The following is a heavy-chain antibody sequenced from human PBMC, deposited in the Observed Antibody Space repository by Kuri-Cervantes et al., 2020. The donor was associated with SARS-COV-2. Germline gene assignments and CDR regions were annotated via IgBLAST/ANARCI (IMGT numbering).Heavy chain of an antibody. Sequence: SLKISCAASGFTFSSYSMNWVRQAPGKGLEWVSSISSSSSYIYYADSVKGRFTISRDNAKNSLYLQMNSLRAEDTAVYYCATVSSGYYSYEVDYWGQGTLVTVSS. J-gene: IGHJ4*02. CDR2: ISSSSSYI. V-gene: IGHV3-21*01. D-gene: IGHD3-22*01. CDR3: ATVSSGYYSYEVDY. CDR1: GFTFSSYS.